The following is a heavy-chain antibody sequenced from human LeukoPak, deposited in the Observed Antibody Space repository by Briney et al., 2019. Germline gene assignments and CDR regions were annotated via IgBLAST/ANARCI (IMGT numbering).Heavy chain of an antibody. CDR3: ARVPHGYWYFDL. V-gene: IGHV4-4*07. J-gene: IGHJ2*01. CDR1: GGSISSYY. Sequence: SETLSLTCTVSGGSISSYYWSWIRQPAGKGLEWIGRIYTSGSTYYNPSLKSRVTISVDRSKNQFSLKLSSVTAADTAVYYCARVPHGYWYFDLWGRGTLVTVSS. CDR2: IYTSGST.